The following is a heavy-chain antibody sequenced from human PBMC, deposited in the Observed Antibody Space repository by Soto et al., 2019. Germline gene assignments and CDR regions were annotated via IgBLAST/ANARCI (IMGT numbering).Heavy chain of an antibody. CDR2: ISAYSGNT. V-gene: IGHV1-18*01. CDR1: GYTFTSSG. CDR3: AREPVRAAAD. D-gene: IGHD6-13*01. J-gene: IGHJ4*02. Sequence: DSVKVSCKASGYTFTSSGISWVRQAPGQGLEWMGWISAYSGNTNYAQKLQGRVTMTTDTATSIAYMELRSLRSDDKAVYYCAREPVRAAADWGQGTLGTVSS.